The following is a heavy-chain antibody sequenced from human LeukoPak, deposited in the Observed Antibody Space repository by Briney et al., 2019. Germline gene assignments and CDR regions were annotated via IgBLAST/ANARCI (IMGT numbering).Heavy chain of an antibody. CDR3: ARDFGPELAYWGGDCYS. CDR2: IWYDGSNK. D-gene: IGHD2-21*02. Sequence: GGSLRLSCAASGFTFSSYGMHWVRQAPGKGLEWVAVIWYDGSNKYYADSVKGRFTISRDNSKNTLYLQMNSLRAEDTAVYYCARDFGPELAYWGGDCYSWGQGTLVTVSS. CDR1: GFTFSSYG. V-gene: IGHV3-33*08. J-gene: IGHJ4*02.